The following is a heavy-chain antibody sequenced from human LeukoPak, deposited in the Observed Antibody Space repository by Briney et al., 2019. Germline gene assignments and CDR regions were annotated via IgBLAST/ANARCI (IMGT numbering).Heavy chain of an antibody. CDR3: ARDGPPVGPDAIPYMDV. CDR2: IKQDRSEK. D-gene: IGHD2-2*01. CDR1: GFTLSSYR. J-gene: IGHJ6*03. V-gene: IGHV3-7*01. Sequence: GGSLRLSCAASGFTLSSYRMSWVRQAPGKGLEWEATIKQDRSEKSYVDSVKGRFTISRDNPKNSQYQQMNSLRAEDTAVYYCARDGPPVGPDAIPYMDVWGKRTTVTISS.